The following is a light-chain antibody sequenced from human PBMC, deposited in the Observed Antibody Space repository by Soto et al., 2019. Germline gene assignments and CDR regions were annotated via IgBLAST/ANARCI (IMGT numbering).Light chain of an antibody. Sequence: DIQMTQSPSSLSASVGDSVTITCRASQTIDSWVAWYQQKPGKAPKLLVYDATSLESGVSSRFSGSGYGTDFTLSINNLQPDDFATYYCQQYNRLSTFGQGTRLEIK. V-gene: IGKV1-5*01. J-gene: IGKJ5*01. CDR3: QQYNRLST. CDR2: DAT. CDR1: QTIDSW.